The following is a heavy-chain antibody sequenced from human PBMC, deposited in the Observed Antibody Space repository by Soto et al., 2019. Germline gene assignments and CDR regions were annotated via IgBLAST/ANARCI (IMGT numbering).Heavy chain of an antibody. J-gene: IGHJ4*02. D-gene: IGHD6-6*01. CDR2: IYWDDDK. CDR3: ANLYTTSSHFNS. CDR1: GFSLSSSGVG. V-gene: IGHV2-5*02. Sequence: TRLNPTQTLTLTCTFSGFSLSSSGVGVGWIRQPPGKALEWLALIYWDDDKRYSPSLKNRPTITQDTSKNQVALTMTHMDPVDTGTYYCANLYTTSSHFNSWGQGAQVTVSS.